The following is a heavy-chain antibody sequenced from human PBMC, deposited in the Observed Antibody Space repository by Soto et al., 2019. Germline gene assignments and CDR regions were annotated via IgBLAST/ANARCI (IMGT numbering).Heavy chain of an antibody. CDR2: IYYTGST. CDR1: GGSMSSNY. D-gene: IGHD4-17*01. CDR3: ARGGSYGDFFDY. J-gene: IGHJ4*02. Sequence: SETLSLTCTVSGGSMSSNYWTWIRQSPGKGLEWIGYIYYTGSTKYNPSLKSRVTISLDTSKNQFSLRLTSVTSADTAVYYCARGGSYGDFFDYWGQGAQVTVS. V-gene: IGHV4-59*01.